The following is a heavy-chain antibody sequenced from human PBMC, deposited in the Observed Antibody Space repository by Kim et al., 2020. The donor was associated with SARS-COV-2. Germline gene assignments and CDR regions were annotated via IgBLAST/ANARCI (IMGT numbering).Heavy chain of an antibody. CDR3: AKGDFWSGYYWAALRYFDY. CDR2: ISGSGGST. J-gene: IGHJ4*02. CDR1: GFTFSSYA. D-gene: IGHD3-3*01. V-gene: IGHV3-23*01. Sequence: GGSLRLSCAASGFTFSSYAMSWVRQAPGKGLEWVSAISGSGGSTYYADSVKGRFTISRDNSKNTLYLQMNSLRAEDTAVYYCAKGDFWSGYYWAALRYFDYWGQGTLFTVSS.